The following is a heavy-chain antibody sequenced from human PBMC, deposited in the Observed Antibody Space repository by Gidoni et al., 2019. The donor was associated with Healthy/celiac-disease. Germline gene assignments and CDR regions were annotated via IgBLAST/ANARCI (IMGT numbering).Heavy chain of an antibody. D-gene: IGHD3-22*01. Sequence: EVQLLESGGGLVPPGGSLRLSCAASGFTFSSYAMSWVRQAPGKGLEWVSAISGSGGSTYYADSVKGRFTISRDNSKNTLYLQMNSLRAEDTAVYYCAKDGGRNSGYYNTDYWGQGTLVTVSS. V-gene: IGHV3-23*01. J-gene: IGHJ4*02. CDR2: ISGSGGST. CDR3: AKDGGRNSGYYNTDY. CDR1: GFTFSSYA.